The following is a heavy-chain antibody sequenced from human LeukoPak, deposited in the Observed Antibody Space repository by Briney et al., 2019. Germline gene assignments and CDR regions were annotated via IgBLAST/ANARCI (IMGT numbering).Heavy chain of an antibody. V-gene: IGHV4-34*01. CDR2: INHSGST. CDR3: ARGYYYGSGSYYPPDY. Sequence: SETLSLTCAVYGGSFSGYYWSWIRQPPGKGLEWIGEINHSGSTNYNPSLKSRVTISVDTSKNQFSLKLSSVTAADTAVYYCARGYYYGSGSYYPPDYWGQGTLVTVSS. CDR1: GGSFSGYY. D-gene: IGHD3-10*01. J-gene: IGHJ4*02.